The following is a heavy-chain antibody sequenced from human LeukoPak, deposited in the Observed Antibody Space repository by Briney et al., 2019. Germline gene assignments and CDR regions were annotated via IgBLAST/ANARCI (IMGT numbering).Heavy chain of an antibody. CDR3: ARERAPLYYDFWSGYHFDY. CDR2: IKQDGSEK. CDR1: GFTFSSYW. Sequence: GGSLRLSCAASGFTFSSYWMSWVRQAPGKGLEWVANIKQDGSEKYYVDSVKGRFTISRDNAKNSLYLQMNSLRAEDTAVYYCARERAPLYYDFWSGYHFDYWGQGTLVTASS. D-gene: IGHD3-3*01. J-gene: IGHJ4*02. V-gene: IGHV3-7*01.